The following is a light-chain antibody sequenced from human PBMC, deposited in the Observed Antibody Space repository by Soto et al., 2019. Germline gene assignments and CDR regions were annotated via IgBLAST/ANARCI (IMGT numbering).Light chain of an antibody. Sequence: QSVLTQPASVSGSPGQSITISCTGTSSDVGSYNYVSWYQQHPGKAPKLMIYEVRNRPSGVSDRFSGSKSGKTASLTIFGLQAEDEADYYCSSYTTSTTQVFGGGTKLTV. V-gene: IGLV2-14*01. CDR2: EVR. CDR1: SSDVGSYNY. J-gene: IGLJ2*01. CDR3: SSYTTSTTQV.